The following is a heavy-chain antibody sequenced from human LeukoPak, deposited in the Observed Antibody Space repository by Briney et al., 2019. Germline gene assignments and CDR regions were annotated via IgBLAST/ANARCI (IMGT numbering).Heavy chain of an antibody. CDR2: MYYSGST. V-gene: IGHV4-39*07. Sequence: SETLSLTCTVSGGSISSSSYYWGWIRQPPGKGLEWIGSMYYSGSTNYNPSLKSRVTISVDTSKNQFSLKLSSVTAADTAVYYCARGLEECSSTSCYTGFDYWGQGTLVTVSS. D-gene: IGHD2-2*02. J-gene: IGHJ4*02. CDR3: ARGLEECSSTSCYTGFDY. CDR1: GGSISSSSYY.